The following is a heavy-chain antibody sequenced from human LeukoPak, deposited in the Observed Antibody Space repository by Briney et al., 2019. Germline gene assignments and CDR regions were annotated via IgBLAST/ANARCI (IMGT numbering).Heavy chain of an antibody. CDR1: GGSLSSYY. CDR2: IYYSGST. CDR3: ASTWDYGGNSGYYYYGIDV. D-gene: IGHD4-23*01. Sequence: SETLSLTCTVSGGSLSSYYWSWIRQPPGKGLEWIGYIYYSGSTNYNPSLKSGVTISIDTSKNQFSPKLSSVTAADTAVYYWASTWDYGGNSGYYYYGIDVWGQGTTVTVSS. V-gene: IGHV4-59*01. J-gene: IGHJ6*02.